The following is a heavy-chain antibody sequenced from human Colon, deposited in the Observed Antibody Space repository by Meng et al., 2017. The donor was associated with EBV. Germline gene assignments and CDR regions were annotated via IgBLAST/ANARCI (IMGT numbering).Heavy chain of an antibody. CDR2: INHVGST. CDR1: GGSFSDSY. J-gene: IGHJ4*02. Sequence: QVQLQQWGAGLLKPSGTLPLTCTVYGGSFSDSYWTWIRQPPGKGLEWIGEINHVGSTTYNPSLKSRVTISVDTSKNQFSLKLSSVTAADAAVYYCASSDCSGGTCYLDCWGQGTLVTVSS. D-gene: IGHD2-15*01. V-gene: IGHV4-34*01. CDR3: ASSDCSGGTCYLDC.